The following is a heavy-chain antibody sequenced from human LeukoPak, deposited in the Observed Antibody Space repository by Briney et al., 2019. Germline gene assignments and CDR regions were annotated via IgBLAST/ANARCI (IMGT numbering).Heavy chain of an antibody. CDR1: GFTFSSYE. CDR2: ISSSSSTI. D-gene: IGHD3-22*01. CDR3: ARVLHKRNYDSSDYYGS. J-gene: IGHJ5*02. Sequence: GGSLRLSCVASGFTFSSYEMNWVRQAPGKGLEWVSYISSSSSTIYYADSVKGRFTISRDNAKNSLYLQLNSLRAEDTAVYYCARVLHKRNYDSSDYYGSWGQGTLVTVSS. V-gene: IGHV3-48*01.